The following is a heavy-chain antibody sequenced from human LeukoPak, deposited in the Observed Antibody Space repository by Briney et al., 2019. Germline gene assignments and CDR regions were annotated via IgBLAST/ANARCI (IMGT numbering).Heavy chain of an antibody. CDR3: ARVAYSGGWAYFDY. D-gene: IGHD6-19*01. Sequence: SETLSLTCAVSGYSISSGYSWGWIRQPPGKGLEWIGSIYHSGSTYYNPSLKSRVTISVDTSKNQFPPKLSSVTAADTAVYYCARVAYSGGWAYFDYWGQGTLVTVSS. CDR2: IYHSGST. V-gene: IGHV4-38-2*01. J-gene: IGHJ4*02. CDR1: GYSISSGYS.